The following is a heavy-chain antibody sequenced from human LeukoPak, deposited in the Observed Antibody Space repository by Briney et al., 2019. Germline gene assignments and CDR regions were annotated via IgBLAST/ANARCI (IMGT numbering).Heavy chain of an antibody. J-gene: IGHJ6*02. CDR1: GFTFSSYW. D-gene: IGHD3-10*01. CDR2: IKQDGSEK. CDR3: ARDPITMVRGVIHTYYYYYGMDV. Sequence: GGSLRLSCAASGFTFSSYWMSWARQAPGKGLEWVANIKQDGSEKYYVDSVKGRFTISRDNAKNSLYLQMNSLRAEDTAVYYCARDPITMVRGVIHTYYYYYGMDVWGQGTTVTVSS. V-gene: IGHV3-7*03.